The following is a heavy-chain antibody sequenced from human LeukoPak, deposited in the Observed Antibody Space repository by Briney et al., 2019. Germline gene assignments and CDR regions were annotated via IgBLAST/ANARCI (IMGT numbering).Heavy chain of an antibody. CDR3: VTDTSMGGLFDY. V-gene: IGHV3-48*02. CDR1: GFVFSSYS. D-gene: IGHD5-18*01. Sequence: GGSLRLSCAASGFVFSSYSMNWVRQAPGKGLEWVSYISSSSNTIYYADSVKGRFTISRDNAKNSLYLQMNSLRDEDTALYYCVTDTSMGGLFDYWGQGTLVTVSS. CDR2: ISSSSNTI. J-gene: IGHJ4*02.